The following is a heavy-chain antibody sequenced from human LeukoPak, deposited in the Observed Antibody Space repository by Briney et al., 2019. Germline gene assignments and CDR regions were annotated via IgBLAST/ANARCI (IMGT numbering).Heavy chain of an antibody. V-gene: IGHV3-15*01. CDR1: GFSFSYAW. CDR3: TTKTAMTASGVDY. D-gene: IGHD4-17*01. J-gene: IGHJ4*02. Sequence: RPGGSLRLSCAASGFSFSYAWMSWVRQAPGRGLEWVVRIKTKTDGVTTDYAAPVKGRFTIPRDDSKSTLYLQMNSLKTEDTAVYYCTTKTAMTASGVDYWGQGTLVTVSS. CDR2: IKTKTDGVTT.